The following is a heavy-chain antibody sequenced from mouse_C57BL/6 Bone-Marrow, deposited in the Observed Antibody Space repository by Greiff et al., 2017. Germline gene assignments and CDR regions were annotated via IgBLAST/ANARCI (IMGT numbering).Heavy chain of an antibody. CDR1: GFNIKNTY. V-gene: IGHV14-3*01. Sequence: DVQLQESVAELVRPGASVKLSCTASGFNIKNTYMHWVKQRPEQGLEWIGRIDPANGNTKYAPKFQGKATITADTSSNTAYLQLSSLTSEDTAIYYCARSTTVVAKDWYFDVWGTGTTVTVSS. CDR3: ARSTTVVAKDWYFDV. CDR2: IDPANGNT. J-gene: IGHJ1*03. D-gene: IGHD1-1*01.